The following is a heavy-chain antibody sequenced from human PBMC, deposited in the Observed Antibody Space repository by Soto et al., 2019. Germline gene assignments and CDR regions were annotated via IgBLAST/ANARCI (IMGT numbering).Heavy chain of an antibody. D-gene: IGHD1-1*01. Sequence: PXESLKIAGQGSGCSLTNYWNGWVRQMPGKGLEWMGIIYPGGSDTRYSPSFQGQVTISADKSISTAYLQWSSLKASDTAMYYCARRGTTGYYFYGMDAWGQGTTVTVSS. CDR1: GCSLTNYW. CDR2: IYPGGSDT. J-gene: IGHJ6*02. CDR3: ARRGTTGYYFYGMDA. V-gene: IGHV5-51*01.